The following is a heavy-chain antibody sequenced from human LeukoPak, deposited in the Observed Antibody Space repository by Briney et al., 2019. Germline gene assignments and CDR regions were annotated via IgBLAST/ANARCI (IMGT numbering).Heavy chain of an antibody. Sequence: SETLSLTCAVYGGSFSGYYWSWIRQPPGKGLEWIGEINHSGSTNSNPSLKSRVTVSVDTSKNLFSLKLSSVTAADTAVYYCARDNGYGDPFDYWGQGTLVTVSS. CDR2: INHSGST. CDR3: ARDNGYGDPFDY. D-gene: IGHD4-17*01. V-gene: IGHV4-34*01. CDR1: GGSFSGYY. J-gene: IGHJ4*02.